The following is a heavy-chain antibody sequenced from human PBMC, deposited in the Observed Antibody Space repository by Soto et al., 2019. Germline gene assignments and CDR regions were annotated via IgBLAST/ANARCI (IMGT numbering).Heavy chain of an antibody. CDR1: GFPFTTYA. CDR3: FDHWFGH. D-gene: IGHD3-9*01. V-gene: IGHV3-30-3*01. J-gene: IGHJ5*02. CDR2: ISYDGNSK. Sequence: GGSLRLSCASSGFPFTTYAIDWVRQAPGKGLEWVAGISYDGNSKYYADSVKGRFTISRDNSKNTLYLHMSSLRVEDTAMYFCFDHWFGHWGQGTQVTVP.